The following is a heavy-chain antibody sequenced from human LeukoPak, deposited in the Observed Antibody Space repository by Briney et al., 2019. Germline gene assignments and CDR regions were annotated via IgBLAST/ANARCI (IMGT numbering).Heavy chain of an antibody. J-gene: IGHJ4*02. Sequence: SETLSLTCTVSGGSISSYYWSWIRQPPGKGLEWIGYIYYSGSTNYNPSLKSRVTISVDTSKNQFSLKLSSVTAADTAVYYCARGGAASVLRYFDWSGTSPAFFDYWGQGTLVTVSS. CDR1: GGSISSYY. CDR2: IYYSGST. D-gene: IGHD3-9*01. V-gene: IGHV4-59*01. CDR3: ARGGAASVLRYFDWSGTSPAFFDY.